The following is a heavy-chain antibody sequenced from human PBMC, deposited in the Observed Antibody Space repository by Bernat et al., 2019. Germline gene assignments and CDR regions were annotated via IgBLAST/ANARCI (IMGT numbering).Heavy chain of an antibody. CDR3: ARRYSYGSAAFDY. D-gene: IGHD5-18*01. Sequence: EVQLVESGGGLVQPGGSLRPSCEASGFTFSTSWMSWSRQAPGKGLEWVANIKEDGSEKYYVDSVKGRFTISRDNAKNSLYLQMNSLRAEDTAVYYCARRYSYGSAAFDYWGQGTLVTVSS. V-gene: IGHV3-7*02. CDR2: IKEDGSEK. CDR1: GFTFSTSW. J-gene: IGHJ4*02.